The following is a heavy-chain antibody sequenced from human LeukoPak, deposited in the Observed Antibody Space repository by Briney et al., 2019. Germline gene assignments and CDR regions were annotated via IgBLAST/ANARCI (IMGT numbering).Heavy chain of an antibody. J-gene: IGHJ4*02. CDR3: ARDWVYKIDY. CDR2: ISHDGII. Sequence: GGSLRLSCETAGFTFSSYVMHWVCRTPGKGLVWVSRISHDGIISYADSVKGRFTISRDNAKNTLILQMNSLRVEDTAVYYCARDWVYKIDYWGRGTLVTVSS. D-gene: IGHD5-24*01. V-gene: IGHV3-74*01. CDR1: GFTFSSYV.